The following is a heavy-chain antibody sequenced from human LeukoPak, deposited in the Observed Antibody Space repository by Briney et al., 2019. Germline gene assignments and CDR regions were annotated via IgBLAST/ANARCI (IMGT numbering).Heavy chain of an antibody. D-gene: IGHD3-22*01. CDR2: ISSSSSTI. CDR3: ARERNNYYDSSGAGFDP. J-gene: IGHJ5*02. Sequence: GGSLRLSCAASGFTFSSYSMNWARQAPGKGLEWVSYISSSSSTIYYADSVKGRFTISRDNAKNSLYLQMNSLRAEDTAVYYCARERNNYYDSSGAGFDPWGQGTLVTVSS. CDR1: GFTFSSYS. V-gene: IGHV3-48*01.